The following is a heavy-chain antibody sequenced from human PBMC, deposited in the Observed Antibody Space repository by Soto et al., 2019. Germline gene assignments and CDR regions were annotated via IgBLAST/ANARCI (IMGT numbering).Heavy chain of an antibody. Sequence: PSETLSLTCAVSGDSISSSNWWSWVRQPPGKGLEWIGEIYHSGSTNYNPSLKSRVTISLDKSNNQFSLKLNSVTAADTAVYYCARVHNWNDLWGQGTLVTVSS. CDR3: ARVHNWNDL. CDR2: IYHSGST. J-gene: IGHJ5*01. CDR1: GDSISSSNW. V-gene: IGHV4-4*02.